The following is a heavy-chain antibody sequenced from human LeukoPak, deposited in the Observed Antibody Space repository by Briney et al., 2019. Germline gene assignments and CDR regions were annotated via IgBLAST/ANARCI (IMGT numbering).Heavy chain of an antibody. Sequence: LRLSCAASGFTFSSYAMSWIRQHPGKGLEWIGYIYYSGSTYYNPSLKSRVTISVDTCKNQFSLKLSSVTAADTAVYYCARESPSYEVPAAIGDYYYYGMDVWGQGTTVTVSS. J-gene: IGHJ6*02. D-gene: IGHD2-2*01. CDR1: GFTFSSYA. CDR2: IYYSGST. V-gene: IGHV4-31*02. CDR3: ARESPSYEVPAAIGDYYYYGMDV.